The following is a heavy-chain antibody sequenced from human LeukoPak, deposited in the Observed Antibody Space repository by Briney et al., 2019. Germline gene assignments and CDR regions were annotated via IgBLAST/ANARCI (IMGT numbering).Heavy chain of an antibody. J-gene: IGHJ4*02. CDR2: ISGYKGST. Sequence: GASVEVSCKASGYTFSTYGISWVRQAPGQGLEWMGWISGYKGSTNYAPKFRARVTMTTDTFTGTAYMDLRSLRPDDTAVYYCARDQKDYGDYEWDYWGQGTLVTVST. V-gene: IGHV1-18*01. CDR3: ARDQKDYGDYEWDY. CDR1: GYTFSTYG. D-gene: IGHD4-17*01.